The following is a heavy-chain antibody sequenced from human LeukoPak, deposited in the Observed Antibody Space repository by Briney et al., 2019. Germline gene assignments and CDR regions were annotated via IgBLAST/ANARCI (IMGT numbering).Heavy chain of an antibody. CDR2: IYYSGGT. D-gene: IGHD3-10*01. V-gene: IGHV4-59*01. CDR1: GGSISSYY. Sequence: PSETLSLTCTVSGGSISSYYWSWIRQPPGKGLEWIGYIYYSGGTNYNPSLKSRVTISVDTSKNQFSLKLSSVTAADTAVYYCARVYGSGSYYYFDYWGQGTVVTVSS. J-gene: IGHJ4*02. CDR3: ARVYGSGSYYYFDY.